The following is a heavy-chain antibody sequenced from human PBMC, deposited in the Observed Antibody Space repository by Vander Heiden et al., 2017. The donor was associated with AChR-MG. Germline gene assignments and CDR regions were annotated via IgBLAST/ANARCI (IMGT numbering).Heavy chain of an antibody. Sequence: QVQLAQSGAEVKKPGASVKVSCKASGYTFTGYYMHWVGQAPGQGLEWMGWINPNSGGTNYAQKLQGRVTMTRDTSISTAYMELSRLRSDDTAVYYCASLTMTGGKDYWGQGTLVTVSS. CDR2: INPNSGGT. V-gene: IGHV1-2*02. CDR1: GYTFTGYY. D-gene: IGHD3-22*01. J-gene: IGHJ4*02. CDR3: ASLTMTGGKDY.